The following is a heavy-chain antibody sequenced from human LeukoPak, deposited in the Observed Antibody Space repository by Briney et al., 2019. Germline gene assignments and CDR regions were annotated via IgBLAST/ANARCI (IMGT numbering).Heavy chain of an antibody. CDR3: ARGAHYHDSSQGYDY. D-gene: IGHD3-22*01. V-gene: IGHV1-2*02. CDR1: GYTFTGYY. Sequence: ASVKVSCKASGYTFTGYYMHWVRQAPGQGLEWMGWINPNSGGTNYAQKFQGRVTMTRDTSISTAYMELSRPRSDDTAVYYCARGAHYHDSSQGYDYWGQGTLVTVSS. J-gene: IGHJ4*02. CDR2: INPNSGGT.